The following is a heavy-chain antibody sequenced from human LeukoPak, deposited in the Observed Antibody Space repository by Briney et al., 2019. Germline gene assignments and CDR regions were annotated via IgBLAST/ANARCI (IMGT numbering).Heavy chain of an antibody. CDR2: IIPIFGIA. CDR3: ARARDSSGSDYFDY. V-gene: IGHV1-69*04. J-gene: IGHJ4*02. Sequence: ASVKVSCKASGGTFSSYAISWVRQAPGQGFEWMGRIIPIFGIANYAQKFQGRVTITADKSTSTAYMELSSLRSEDTAVYYCARARDSSGSDYFDYWGQGTLVTVSS. D-gene: IGHD3-22*01. CDR1: GGTFSSYA.